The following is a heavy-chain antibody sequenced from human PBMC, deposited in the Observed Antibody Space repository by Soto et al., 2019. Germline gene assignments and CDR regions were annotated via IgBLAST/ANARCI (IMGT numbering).Heavy chain of an antibody. CDR1: QLTFRVYA. Sequence: RXLSCAASQLTFRVYAIGSIRQAPGKGMEWVSGISGSGDSTSYADSVKGRCIISRDNSKNTLYPQKSSLRAADTAVYSCAKFSGYSGDWFDPWGQGSLVTVSS. CDR3: AKFSGYSGDWFDP. J-gene: IGHJ5*02. CDR2: ISGSGDST. D-gene: IGHD2-15*01. V-gene: IGHV3-23*01.